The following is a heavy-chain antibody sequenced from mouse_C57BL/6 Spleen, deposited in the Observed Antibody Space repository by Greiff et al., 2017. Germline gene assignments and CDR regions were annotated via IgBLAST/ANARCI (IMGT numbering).Heavy chain of an antibody. D-gene: IGHD2-10*02. CDR1: GYTFTDYY. J-gene: IGHJ1*03. CDR3: AREKGSYGPSWYFDV. Sequence: QVQLKQSGAELVRPGASVKLSCKASGYTFTDYYINWVKQRPGQGLEWIARIYPGSGNTYYNEKFKGKATLTAEKSSSTAYMQLSSLTSEDSAVYFCAREKGSYGPSWYFDVWGTGTTVTVSS. CDR2: IYPGSGNT. V-gene: IGHV1-76*01.